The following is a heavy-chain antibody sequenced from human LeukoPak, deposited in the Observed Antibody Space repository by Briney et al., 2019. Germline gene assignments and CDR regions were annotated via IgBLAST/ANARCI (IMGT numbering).Heavy chain of an antibody. J-gene: IGHJ3*02. CDR1: GYIFTGYY. Sequence: GASVKVSCKASGYIFTGYYLHWVRQAPGQGLEWLGWINPNSGATNSGQRFQGRVTMTRDTSISTAYMELSRLRSDDTAVYYCARGRVWEGDAFDIWGQGTMVTVSS. CDR2: INPNSGAT. D-gene: IGHD1-26*01. V-gene: IGHV1-2*02. CDR3: ARGRVWEGDAFDI.